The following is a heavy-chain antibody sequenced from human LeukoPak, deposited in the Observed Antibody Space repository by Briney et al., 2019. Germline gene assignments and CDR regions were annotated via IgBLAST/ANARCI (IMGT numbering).Heavy chain of an antibody. J-gene: IGHJ4*02. CDR1: GDSVSSKNAA. CDR3: AREGVGVTMAH. CDR2: TYYRSKWYN. V-gene: IGHV6-1*01. D-gene: IGHD1-26*01. Sequence: SQTLSLTCAISGDSVSSKNAAWNWIRHSPSRGLEWLGRTYYRSKWYNDYAVSVKGRITINADTSKNQFSLQLNSVTPEDTAVYYCAREGVGVTMAHWGQGTLVTVSS.